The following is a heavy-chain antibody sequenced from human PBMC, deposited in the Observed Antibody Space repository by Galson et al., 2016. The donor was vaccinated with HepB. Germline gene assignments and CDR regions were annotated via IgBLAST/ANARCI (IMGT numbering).Heavy chain of an antibody. V-gene: IGHV3-43*02. D-gene: IGHD3-3*01. CDR2: ISGDGGST. CDR3: AKDVVGYDDFWSGYYVDY. CDR1: RFTFDDYA. Sequence: SLRLSCAASRFTFDDYAMHWVRQAPGKGLEWVSLISGDGGSTYYADSVKGRFIISRDNNNNSLYLQMNSLRTEDTALYYCAKDVVGYDDFWSGYYVDYWGQGTLVTVSS. J-gene: IGHJ4*02.